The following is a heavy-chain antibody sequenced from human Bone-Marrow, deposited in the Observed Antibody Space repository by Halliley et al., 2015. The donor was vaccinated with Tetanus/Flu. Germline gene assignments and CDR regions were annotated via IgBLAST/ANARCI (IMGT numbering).Heavy chain of an antibody. CDR3: ARTSNSVYFFDY. J-gene: IGHJ4*02. CDR2: IYRGGRT. Sequence: QLVQSGGGLFQPGGSLRLSCAASGFTVSSSYISWVRQAPGKGLGWVSVIYRGGRTYYTHSVKGRFTISRDTSTNTLYLHMDSLKAKGTAVYYCARTSNSVYFFDYWGQGTLATVPS. CDR1: GFTVSSSY. V-gene: IGHV3-53*01.